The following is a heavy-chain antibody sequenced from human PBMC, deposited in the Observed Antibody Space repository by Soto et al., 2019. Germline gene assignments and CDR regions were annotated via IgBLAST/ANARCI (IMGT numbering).Heavy chain of an antibody. Sequence: QLQLQESGSGLVKPSQTLSLTCAVSGGSISSGGSSWSWIRQPPGKGLEWIGYIYHSGSTYYNPSLKSRFPISVASSNNQFSLKLTSVTAADTAVYYSASGQVVAAQHWGQGTLVTVSS. CDR2: IYHSGST. CDR3: ASGQVVAAQH. D-gene: IGHD2-15*01. V-gene: IGHV4-30-2*01. CDR1: GGSISSGGSS. J-gene: IGHJ4*02.